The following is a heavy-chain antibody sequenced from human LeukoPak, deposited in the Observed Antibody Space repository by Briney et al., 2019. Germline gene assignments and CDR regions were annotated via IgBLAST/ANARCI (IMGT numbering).Heavy chain of an antibody. J-gene: IGHJ5*02. CDR1: GGSFSGYY. CDR2: VNESGCT. V-gene: IGHV4-34*01. CDR3: ARGHGATVQQVGNNWFDP. Sequence: SETLSLTCAVYGGSFSGYYWSWIRQTPAKGMEWIGEVNESGCTNISPSLRSRVILSVDTSKNQFSLKLISVTVADTAIYYCARGHGATVQQVGNNWFDPWGQGTRVTVSS. D-gene: IGHD1-26*01.